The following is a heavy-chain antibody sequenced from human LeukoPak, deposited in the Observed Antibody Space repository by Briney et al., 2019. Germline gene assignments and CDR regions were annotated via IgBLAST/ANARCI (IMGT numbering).Heavy chain of an antibody. J-gene: IGHJ4*02. CDR1: GFTFSNYA. CDR3: ARDEGYCSSTSCYYYFDY. Sequence: GGSLRLSCAASGFTFSNYAMHWVRQAPGKGLEWVALISYDGTTEYFADSVKGRFTISRDNSKNTLYLQMNSLRAEDTAVYYCARDEGYCSSTSCYYYFDYWGQGTLVTVSS. D-gene: IGHD2-2*01. CDR2: ISYDGTTE. V-gene: IGHV3-30-3*01.